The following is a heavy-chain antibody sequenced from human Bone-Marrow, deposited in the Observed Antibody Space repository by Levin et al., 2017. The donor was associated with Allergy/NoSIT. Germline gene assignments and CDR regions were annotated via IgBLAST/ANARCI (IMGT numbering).Heavy chain of an antibody. D-gene: IGHD2-8*01. J-gene: IGHJ2*01. CDR1: GFTFSSYA. CDR3: AKGGYCTNGVCSTSSPYWYFDL. Sequence: WASVKVSCAASGFTFSSYAMSWVRQAPGKGLEWVSAISGSGGSTYYADSVKGRFTISRDNSKNTLYLQMNSLRAEDTAVYYCAKGGYCTNGVCSTSSPYWYFDLWGRGTLVTVSS. V-gene: IGHV3-23*01. CDR2: ISGSGGST.